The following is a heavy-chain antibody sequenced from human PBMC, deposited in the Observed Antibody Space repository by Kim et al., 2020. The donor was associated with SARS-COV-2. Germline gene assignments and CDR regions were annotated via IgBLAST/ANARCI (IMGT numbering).Heavy chain of an antibody. J-gene: IGHJ4*02. CDR1: GFTFRSYG. V-gene: IGHV3-33*01. D-gene: IGHD6-13*01. CDR3: ARGWQQLAGALDY. CDR2: IWYDGSKI. Sequence: GGSLRLSCAASGFTFRSYGMHWVRQAPGKGLEWVAIIWYDGSKIYYADSVKGRFTISRDNSKNTLYLQLNSLRAGDTAVYYCARGWQQLAGALDYWGQGTLVTVSS.